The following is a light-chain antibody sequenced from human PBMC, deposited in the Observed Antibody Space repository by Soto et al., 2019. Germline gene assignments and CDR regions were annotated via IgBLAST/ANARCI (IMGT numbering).Light chain of an antibody. CDR3: ETWDNSLSAVL. V-gene: IGLV1-51*01. CDR2: END. CDR1: SSNIGIEH. J-gene: IGLJ2*01. Sequence: QSVLTQPPSVSAAPGQTVTISCSGSSSNIGIEHVSWYQQLPGTAPKLLIYENDKRPSGIPDRFSGSKSGTAATLGITGLQTGDEADYYCETWDNSLSAVLFGGGTKLTVL.